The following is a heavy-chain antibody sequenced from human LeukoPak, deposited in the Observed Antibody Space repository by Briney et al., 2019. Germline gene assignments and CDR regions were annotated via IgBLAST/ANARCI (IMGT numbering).Heavy chain of an antibody. CDR3: ARGSWKFDP. J-gene: IGHJ5*02. CDR2: IYYSGIT. D-gene: IGHD1-1*01. V-gene: IGHV4-59*01. Sequence: SETLSLTCTVSGGSISSYYWSWIRQPPGKGLEWIGYIYYSGITNYNPSLKSRVTISLDPSKNHFSLKLSSVTAADTAVCYCARGSWKFDPWGQGTLVTVSS. CDR1: GGSISSYY.